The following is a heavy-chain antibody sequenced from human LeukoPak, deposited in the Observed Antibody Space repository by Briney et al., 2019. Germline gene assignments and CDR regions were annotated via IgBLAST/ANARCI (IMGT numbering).Heavy chain of an antibody. D-gene: IGHD3-3*01. CDR3: ARLLHYDFWSGYYFDS. CDR1: GFTVNSNY. Sequence: PGGSLRLSCAASGFTVNSNYMSWVRQAPGKGLEWVSIIYSGGNTYYADSVKGRLSISRDNSKNTVYLQMNSLRLEDTAVYYCARLLHYDFWSGYYFDSWGQGTLVTVS. CDR2: IYSGGNT. V-gene: IGHV3-66*04. J-gene: IGHJ4*02.